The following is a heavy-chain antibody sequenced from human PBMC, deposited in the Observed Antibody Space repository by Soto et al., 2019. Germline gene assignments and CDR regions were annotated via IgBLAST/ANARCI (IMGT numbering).Heavy chain of an antibody. V-gene: IGHV3-30*18. J-gene: IGHJ3*02. CDR2: ISYDGSNK. D-gene: IGHD3-3*01. Sequence: QVQLVESGGGVVQPGRSLRLSCAASGFTFSSYGMHWVCQAPGKGLEWVAVISYDGSNKYYADSVKGRFTISRDNSKNTLYLQMNSLRAEDTAVYYCAKDDTIFGVVIIPGGAFDIWGQGTMVTVSS. CDR1: GFTFSSYG. CDR3: AKDDTIFGVVIIPGGAFDI.